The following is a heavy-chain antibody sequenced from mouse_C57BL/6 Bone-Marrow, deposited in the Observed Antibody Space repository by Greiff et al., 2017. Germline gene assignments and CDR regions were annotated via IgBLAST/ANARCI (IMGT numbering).Heavy chain of an antibody. CDR2: IDPNSGGP. CDR3: ARERPYGDYFDY. D-gene: IGHD1-1*02. J-gene: IGHJ2*01. Sequence: QVQLQQPGAELVKPGASVKLSCKASGSTFTSYWMHWVKQRPGRGLEWIGRIDPNSGGPKYNEKFKGKATLTVDTPSSTAYMQLSSLTSEDSAVYYCARERPYGDYFDYWGQGTTLTVSS. V-gene: IGHV1-72*01. CDR1: GSTFTSYW.